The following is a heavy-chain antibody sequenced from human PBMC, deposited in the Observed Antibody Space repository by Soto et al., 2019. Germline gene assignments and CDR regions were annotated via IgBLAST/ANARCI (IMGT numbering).Heavy chain of an antibody. J-gene: IGHJ6*02. CDR2: ITGSGGET. Sequence: MQVVESGGGLVHPGGSLRLSCAASQFVFSLSAKTWVRQAPGKGLEWVSTITGSGGETYFADSVKGRFTISRDNSKNTLFLQMRSLRAEDTAIYYCVKMAGPHFYFAMDVWGQGTAVTVSS. CDR1: QFVFSLSA. V-gene: IGHV3-23*04. CDR3: VKMAGPHFYFAMDV.